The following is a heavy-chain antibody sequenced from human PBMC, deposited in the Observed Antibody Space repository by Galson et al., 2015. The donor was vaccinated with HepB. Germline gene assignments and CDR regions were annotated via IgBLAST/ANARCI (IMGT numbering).Heavy chain of an antibody. CDR1: GFTFSSYA. CDR3: AKDGGGGIQQN. D-gene: IGHD5-18*01. J-gene: IGHJ4*02. CDR2: ISGSGGST. V-gene: IGHV3-23*01. Sequence: SLRLSCAASGFTFSSYAMSWVRQAPGKGLEWVSAISGSGGSTYYADSVKGRFTISRDNSKNTPYLQMNSLRAEDTAVYYCAKDGGGGIQQNWGQGTLVTVSS.